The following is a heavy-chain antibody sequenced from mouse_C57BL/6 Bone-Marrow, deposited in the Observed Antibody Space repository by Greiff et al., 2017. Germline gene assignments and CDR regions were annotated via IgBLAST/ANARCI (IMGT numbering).Heavy chain of an antibody. D-gene: IGHD1-2*01. J-gene: IGHJ3*01. CDR3: ARSSLGWFAY. CDR2: IRNKANGYKT. V-gene: IGHV7-3*01. CDR1: GFTFTDYY. Sequence: EVKLMESGGGLVQPGGSLSLSCAASGFTFTDYYLSWVRQPPGKALEWLGFIRNKANGYKTEYSASVKGRFPISRDNSPSILYLRMNALRAEDSATYYCARSSLGWFAYWGQGTMVTVSA.